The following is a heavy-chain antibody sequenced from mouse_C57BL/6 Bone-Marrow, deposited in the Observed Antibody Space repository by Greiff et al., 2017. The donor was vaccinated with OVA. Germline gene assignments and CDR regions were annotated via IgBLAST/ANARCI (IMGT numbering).Heavy chain of an antibody. J-gene: IGHJ2*01. CDR2: IDPSDSYT. Sequence: QVQLQQPGAELVKPGASVKLSCKASGYTFTSYWMQWVKQRPGQGLEWIGEIDPSDSYTNSNQKFKGKATLTVDTSSSTAFMQLSSLTSEDSAVYYCAGFITTVVAYFDYWGQGTTLTVSS. V-gene: IGHV1-50*01. CDR3: AGFITTVVAYFDY. D-gene: IGHD1-1*01. CDR1: GYTFTSYW.